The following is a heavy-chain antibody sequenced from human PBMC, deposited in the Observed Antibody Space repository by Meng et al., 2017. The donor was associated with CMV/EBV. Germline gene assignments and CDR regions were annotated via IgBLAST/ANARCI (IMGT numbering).Heavy chain of an antibody. D-gene: IGHD2-15*01. CDR1: GFTVSSNY. Sequence: EVQLVESGGGLVQPGGALILPWAASGFTVSSNYMSWVRQAPGKGLEWVSVIYSGGSTYYADSVKGRFTISRDNSKNTLYLQMNSLRAEDTAVYYCARGAKGGTPGLLWFDPWGQGTLVTVSS. CDR3: ARGAKGGTPGLLWFDP. V-gene: IGHV3-66*01. CDR2: IYSGGST. J-gene: IGHJ5*02.